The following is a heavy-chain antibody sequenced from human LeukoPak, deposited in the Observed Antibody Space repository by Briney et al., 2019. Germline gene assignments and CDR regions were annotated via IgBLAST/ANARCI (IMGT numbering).Heavy chain of an antibody. CDR1: GGSISSSSYY. Sequence: SETLSLTCTVSGGSISSSSYYWGWIRQPPGKGLEWIGRIYTSGSTNYNPSLKSRVTMSVDTSKNQFSLKLSSVTAADTAVYYCARDVTYSSSWYGVTWFDPWGQGTLVTVSS. J-gene: IGHJ5*02. V-gene: IGHV4-39*07. CDR3: ARDVTYSSSWYGVTWFDP. CDR2: IYTSGST. D-gene: IGHD6-13*01.